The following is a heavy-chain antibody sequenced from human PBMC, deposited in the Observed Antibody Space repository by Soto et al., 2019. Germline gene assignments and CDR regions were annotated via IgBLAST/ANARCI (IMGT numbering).Heavy chain of an antibody. Sequence: APAKVSCKVSGYSLTELSMHWVRQAPGKGLEWMGGFDPEDGETIYAQKFQGRVTMTEDTSTDTAYMELSSLRSEDTAVYYCATARPLRTVFAYWGQGPLVTVS. V-gene: IGHV1-24*01. D-gene: IGHD4-17*01. CDR2: FDPEDGET. CDR1: GYSLTELS. J-gene: IGHJ4*02. CDR3: ATARPLRTVFAY.